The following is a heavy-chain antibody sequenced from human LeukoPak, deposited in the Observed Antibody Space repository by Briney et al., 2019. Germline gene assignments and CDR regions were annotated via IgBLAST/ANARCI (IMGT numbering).Heavy chain of an antibody. J-gene: IGHJ5*02. CDR1: GFTFSSYS. V-gene: IGHV3-21*01. D-gene: IGHD6-19*01. CDR3: ARDLFSSGGRWFDP. CDR2: ISSSSSYI. Sequence: GGSLRLSCAASGFTFSSYSMNWVRQAPGKGLEWVSSISSSSSYIYYADSVKGRLTISRDNAKNSLYLQMNSLRAEDTAVYYCARDLFSSGGRWFDPWGQGTLVTVS.